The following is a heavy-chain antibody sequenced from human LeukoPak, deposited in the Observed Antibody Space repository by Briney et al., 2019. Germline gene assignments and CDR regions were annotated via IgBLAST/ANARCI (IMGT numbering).Heavy chain of an antibody. CDR1: GGSIRIYK. Sequence: PPETLSLTCTVSGGSIRIYKLSRDRQTPGKGLQRIGFIYSSGSTNYNPSLKSRVTISLDTSKNQFSLRVSSVTSADTAVYYCARGNSGYDYAFYIWGQGTMVTVSS. V-gene: IGHV4-59*01. CDR2: IYSSGST. CDR3: ARGNSGYDYAFYI. D-gene: IGHD5-12*01. J-gene: IGHJ3*02.